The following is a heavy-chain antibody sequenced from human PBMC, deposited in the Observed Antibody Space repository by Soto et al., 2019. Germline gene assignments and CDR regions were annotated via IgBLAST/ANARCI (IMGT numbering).Heavy chain of an antibody. CDR3: ARASMQGAISYNWFDP. CDR1: GGSISSGGYY. Sequence: SETLSLTCTVSGGSISSGGYYWSWIRQHPGKGLEWIGYIYYSGSTYYNPSLKIRVTISVDTSKNQFSLKLSSVTAADTAVYYCARASMQGAISYNWFDPWGQATLVTVSS. D-gene: IGHD2-2*01. J-gene: IGHJ5*02. V-gene: IGHV4-31*03. CDR2: IYYSGST.